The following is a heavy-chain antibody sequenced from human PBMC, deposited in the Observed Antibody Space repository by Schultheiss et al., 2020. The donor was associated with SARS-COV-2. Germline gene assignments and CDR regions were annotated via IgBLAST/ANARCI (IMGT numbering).Heavy chain of an antibody. CDR2: INHSGST. CDR1: GFTFSNAW. Sequence: GSLRLSCAASGFTFSNAWMSWVRQAPGKGLEWIGEINHSGSTNYNPSLKSRVTISVDTSKNQFSLKLSSVTAADTAVYYCARTYLYMDVWGKGTTVTVSS. CDR3: ARTYLYMDV. V-gene: IGHV4-34*01. J-gene: IGHJ6*03. D-gene: IGHD2-2*01.